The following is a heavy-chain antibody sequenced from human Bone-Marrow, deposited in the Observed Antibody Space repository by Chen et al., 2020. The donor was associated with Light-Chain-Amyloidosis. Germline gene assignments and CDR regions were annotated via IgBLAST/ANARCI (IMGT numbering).Heavy chain of an antibody. J-gene: IGHJ4*02. D-gene: IGHD3-22*01. V-gene: IGHV4-31*03. CDR1: GASISSGGFY. Sequence: QLQLQESGPGLVKPSQTLSLTCSVSGASISSGGFYWSWIRKHPGKGLEWIGYVYSRGSTHYNPSLKSRLTISADTSKNQFSLNLSSVTAADTAVYYCARVTYFYDSSGYYYNFYFDYWGQGTLVTVSS. CDR2: VYSRGST. CDR3: ARVTYFYDSSGYYYNFYFDY.